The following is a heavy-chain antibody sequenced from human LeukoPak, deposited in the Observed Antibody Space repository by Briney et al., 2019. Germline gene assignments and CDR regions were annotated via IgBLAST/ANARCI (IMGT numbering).Heavy chain of an antibody. CDR2: IYQSGGT. Sequence: PSETLSLTCVVSGYSISSGYYWGWIRQPPGKGLEWVGSIYQSGGTFYNPSLKSRVTMSVDTSKNQFSLKLSSVTAADTAVYYCARHITSNRRFDYWGQRTLVTVSS. V-gene: IGHV4-38-2*01. CDR1: GYSISSGYY. D-gene: IGHD3-16*01. CDR3: ARHITSNRRFDY. J-gene: IGHJ4*02.